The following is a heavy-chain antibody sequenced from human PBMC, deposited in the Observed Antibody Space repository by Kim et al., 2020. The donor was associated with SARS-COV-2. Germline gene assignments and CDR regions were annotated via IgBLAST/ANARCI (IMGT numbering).Heavy chain of an antibody. CDR1: GGSISSSSYY. V-gene: IGHV4-39*01. Sequence: SETLSLTCTVSGGSISSSSYYWGWIRQPPGKGLEWIGSIYYSGSTYYNPSLKSRITISVDTSKNQFSLKLSSVTAADTAVYYCARHAPAAPDNWFDPWGQGTLVTVSS. J-gene: IGHJ5*02. D-gene: IGHD2-2*01. CDR2: IYYSGST. CDR3: ARHAPAAPDNWFDP.